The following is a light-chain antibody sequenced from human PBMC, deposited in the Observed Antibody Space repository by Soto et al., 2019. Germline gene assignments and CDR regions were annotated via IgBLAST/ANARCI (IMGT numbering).Light chain of an antibody. CDR2: EAS. J-gene: IGKJ2*01. CDR3: QQRHSTPPT. V-gene: IGKV1-39*01. CDR1: HTIVTY. Sequence: DIHMAQSPPSLSASVGDRVTITCRASHTIVTYLNWYQQQAGKAPSLLIYEASHLQSGVPFRFFGSGSRTEFTITIDKLQHEDYATYYCQQRHSTPPTFGTGTKLEIK.